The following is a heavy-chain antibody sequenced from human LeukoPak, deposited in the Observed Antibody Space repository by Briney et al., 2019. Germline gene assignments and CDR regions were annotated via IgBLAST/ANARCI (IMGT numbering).Heavy chain of an antibody. V-gene: IGHV3-74*01. D-gene: IGHD5-24*01. J-gene: IGHJ2*01. Sequence: PGRSLRLSCAASGFTFSTHWMHWARQAPGKGLEWVSRMNSDGSSSSYADSVKGRFTISRDNAKSTLYLQMNSLRAEDTAVYYCARGGDGSNIYWYFDLRGRGTLVTVSS. CDR2: MNSDGSSS. CDR1: GFTFSTHW. CDR3: ARGGDGSNIYWYFDL.